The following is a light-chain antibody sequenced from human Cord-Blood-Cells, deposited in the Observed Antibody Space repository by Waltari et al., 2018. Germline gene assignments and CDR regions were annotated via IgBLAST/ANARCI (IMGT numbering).Light chain of an antibody. V-gene: IGLV1-40*01. J-gene: IGLJ1*01. CDR3: QSYDSSLSGYV. Sequence: QSVLTQPPSGAGAPGQRVTISCTGRSSNIGAGYDVHWYQQLPGTAPKLLISCNSNRPSGVPDQFSGSKSGTSDSLAITGLQAEDEADYYCQSYDSSLSGYVFGTGTKVTVL. CDR2: CNS. CDR1: SSNIGAGYD.